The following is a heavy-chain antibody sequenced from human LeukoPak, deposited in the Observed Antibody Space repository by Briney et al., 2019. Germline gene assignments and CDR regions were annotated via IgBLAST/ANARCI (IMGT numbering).Heavy chain of an antibody. J-gene: IGHJ5*02. Sequence: GGSLRLSCAASGFTVSSNYMSWVRQAPGKGLEWVSVIYIGGRTNYADSVKGRFMMSRDNSKNTVYLQMNSLRGEDTAVYHCARDPSCSGGSCYSEGINWFDPWGQGTLVTVSS. CDR3: ARDPSCSGGSCYSEGINWFDP. CDR1: GFTVSSNY. V-gene: IGHV3-66*01. D-gene: IGHD2-15*01. CDR2: IYIGGRT.